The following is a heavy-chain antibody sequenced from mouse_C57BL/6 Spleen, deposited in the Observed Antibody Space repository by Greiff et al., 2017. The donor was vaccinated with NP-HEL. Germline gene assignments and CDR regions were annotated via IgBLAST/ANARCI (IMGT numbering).Heavy chain of an antibody. Sequence: VKLVESGPGLVQPSQSLSITCTVSGFSLTSYGVHWVRQPPGKGLEWLGVIWSGGSTDYNAAFISRLSISKDNSKSQVFFKMNSLQADDTAIYYCAKTGYYGTPYAMDYWGQGTSVTVSS. J-gene: IGHJ4*01. D-gene: IGHD1-1*01. CDR1: GFSLTSYG. CDR2: IWSGGST. CDR3: AKTGYYGTPYAMDY. V-gene: IGHV2-4*01.